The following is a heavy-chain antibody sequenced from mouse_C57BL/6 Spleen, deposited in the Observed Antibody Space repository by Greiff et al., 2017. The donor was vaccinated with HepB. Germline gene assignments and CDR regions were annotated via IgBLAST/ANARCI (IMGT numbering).Heavy chain of an antibody. V-gene: IGHV1-55*01. CDR1: GYTFTSYW. J-gene: IGHJ4*01. CDR3: ARPTYYSNLYAMDY. Sequence: VQLQQPGAELVKPGASVKMSCKASGYTFTSYWITWVKQRPGQGLEWIGDIYPGSGSTNYNEKFKSKATLTVDTSSSTAYMQLSSLTSEDSAVYYCARPTYYSNLYAMDYWGQGTSVTVSS. D-gene: IGHD2-5*01. CDR2: IYPGSGST.